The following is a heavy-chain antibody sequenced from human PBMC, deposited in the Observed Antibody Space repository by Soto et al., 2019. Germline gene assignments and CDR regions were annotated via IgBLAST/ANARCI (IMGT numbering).Heavy chain of an antibody. CDR3: AKVMYTWNDVAAFDS. V-gene: IGHV3-23*01. J-gene: IGHJ4*02. D-gene: IGHD1-1*01. CDR2: IGVTAGST. Sequence: GGSLRLSCEASRFTFSNFAMSWVRQAPGKGLEWISTIGVTAGSTYYTDSVRGRFTISRDNSKNTLYLEMNSLRAEDTALYYCAKVMYTWNDVAAFDSWGQGTLVTVSS. CDR1: RFTFSNFA.